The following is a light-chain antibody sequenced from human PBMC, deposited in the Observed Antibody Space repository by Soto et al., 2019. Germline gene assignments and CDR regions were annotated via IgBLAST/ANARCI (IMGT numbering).Light chain of an antibody. CDR2: DAS. CDR3: QQYYHWPPKT. J-gene: IGKJ2*01. CDR1: QTIINH. V-gene: IGKV3-15*01. Sequence: EIVMTQSPAALSVSPGERATLSCRASQTIINHLAWYQQKPGQAPRLLIYDASTEATGGPARFSGSGSGTEFTLTISSLQSEDFAVYFCQQYYHWPPKTFGQGTKLEI.